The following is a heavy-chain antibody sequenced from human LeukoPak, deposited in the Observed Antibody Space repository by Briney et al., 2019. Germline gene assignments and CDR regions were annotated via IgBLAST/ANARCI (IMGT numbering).Heavy chain of an antibody. Sequence: SETLSLTCAVYGGSFSGYYWSWIRQPPGKGLEWIGEINHSGSTNYNPSLKSRVTISVDTSKNQFSLKLSSVTAADTAVYYCARGDCYGSGSYYAVKKYYFDYWGQGTLVTVSS. J-gene: IGHJ4*02. V-gene: IGHV4-34*01. CDR1: GGSFSGYY. CDR3: ARGDCYGSGSYYAVKKYYFDY. D-gene: IGHD3-10*01. CDR2: INHSGST.